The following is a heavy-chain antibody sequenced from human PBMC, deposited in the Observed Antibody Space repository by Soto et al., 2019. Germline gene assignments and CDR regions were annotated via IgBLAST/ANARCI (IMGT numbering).Heavy chain of an antibody. CDR3: ARSTSLIVATIFDY. CDR1: GGSFSGYC. Sequence: SETLSLTCAVYGGSFSGYCWSWIRQPPGKGLEWIGEINHSGSTNYNPSLKSRVTISVDTSKNQFSLKLSSVTAADTAVYYCARSTSLIVATIFDYWGQGTLVTVSS. D-gene: IGHD5-12*01. CDR2: INHSGST. J-gene: IGHJ4*02. V-gene: IGHV4-34*01.